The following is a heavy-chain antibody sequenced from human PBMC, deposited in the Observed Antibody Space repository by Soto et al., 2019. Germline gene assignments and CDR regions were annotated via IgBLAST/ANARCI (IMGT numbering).Heavy chain of an antibody. CDR2: SNPGGVST. CDR3: ARGGNGDNVGYWYFDL. V-gene: IGHV1-46*01. CDR1: GYTFTTYY. J-gene: IGHJ2*01. Sequence: QVQLVQSGAEVKKPGASVEVSCKASGYTFTTYYIHWVRHAPGQGVEWMGVSNPGGVSTKYAQKFQDRVTMTSDTSTSTVYMDLSSLRSEDTAVYFCARGGNGDNVGYWYFDLWGRGTQVTVSP. D-gene: IGHD4-17*01.